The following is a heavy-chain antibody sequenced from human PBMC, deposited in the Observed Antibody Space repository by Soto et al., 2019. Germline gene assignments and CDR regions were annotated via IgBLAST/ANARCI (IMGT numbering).Heavy chain of an antibody. CDR3: ARENGYQLLFDY. D-gene: IGHD2-2*01. V-gene: IGHV4-30-2*01. CDR1: GGSISSGGSS. CDR2: IYHRGST. Sequence: SETLSLTCAVSGGSISSGGSSWSWIRQPPGKGLEWIGYIYHRGSTYYNPSLKSRVTISVDRSKNHFSLKLSSVTAADTAVYYCARENGYQLLFDYWGQGTLVTVSS. J-gene: IGHJ4*02.